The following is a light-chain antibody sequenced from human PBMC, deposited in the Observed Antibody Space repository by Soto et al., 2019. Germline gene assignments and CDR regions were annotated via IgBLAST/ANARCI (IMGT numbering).Light chain of an antibody. CDR1: QTIRSN. CDR2: GAS. Sequence: DIQMTQSPSSLSASVGDRVSITCRASQTIRSNVIWFQQKPGEVPKILIYGASTLQSGVPSRFSGSGTGTDFTLPISNVQPEDFATYYCQRSYDRPRTFGHGTRLEI. CDR3: QRSYDRPRT. J-gene: IGKJ5*01. V-gene: IGKV1-39*01.